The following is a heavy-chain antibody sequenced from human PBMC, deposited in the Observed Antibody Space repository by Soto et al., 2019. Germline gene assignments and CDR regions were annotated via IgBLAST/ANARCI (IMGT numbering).Heavy chain of an antibody. V-gene: IGHV4-39*01. CDR2: IYYSGST. J-gene: IGHJ5*02. CDR3: ARLMDSGWFEP. Sequence: SETMALTYTVAGGSIRRRNYFWSWIRQHPGKGLEWIGYIYYSGSTYYNPSLKSRVTISVDTSKNQFSLKLSSVTAADTAVYYCARLMDSGWFEPWDQGTLVTVSS. D-gene: IGHD5-18*01. CDR1: GGSIRRRNYF.